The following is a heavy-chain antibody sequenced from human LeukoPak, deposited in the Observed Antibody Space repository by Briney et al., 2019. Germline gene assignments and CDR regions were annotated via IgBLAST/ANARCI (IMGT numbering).Heavy chain of an antibody. CDR2: ISSSSYI. Sequence: GGSLRLSCAASGFTFSSYSMNWVRQAPGKGLEWVSSISSSSYIYYADSVKGRFTISRDNAKNSLYLQMNSLRAEDTAVYYCARAVMVREPYDAFDIWGQGTMVTVSS. CDR1: GFTFSSYS. J-gene: IGHJ3*02. V-gene: IGHV3-21*01. D-gene: IGHD3-10*01. CDR3: ARAVMVREPYDAFDI.